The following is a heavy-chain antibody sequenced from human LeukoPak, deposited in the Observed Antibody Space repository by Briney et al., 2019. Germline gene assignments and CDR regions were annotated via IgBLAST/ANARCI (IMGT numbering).Heavy chain of an antibody. D-gene: IGHD3-10*01. CDR3: TRGPQAFGDLLFSYYFDY. V-gene: IGHV7-4-1*02. CDR1: GCTFTSYA. J-gene: IGHJ4*02. CDR2: INTNTGNP. Sequence: ASVKVSCKTSGCTFTSYAINWVRRAPGQGLEWMGWINTNTGNPTYAQAFTGGFVFSLDTSVSTASLQISSLKAEDTAVYYCTRGPQAFGDLLFSYYFDYWGQGTLVTVS.